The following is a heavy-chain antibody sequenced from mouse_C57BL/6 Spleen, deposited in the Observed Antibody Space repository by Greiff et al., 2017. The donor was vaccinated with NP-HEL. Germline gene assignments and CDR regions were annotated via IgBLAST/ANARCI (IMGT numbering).Heavy chain of an antibody. CDR2: INPSNGGT. J-gene: IGHJ4*01. V-gene: IGHV1-53*01. CDR1: GYTFTSYW. Sequence: VQLQQPGTELVKPGASVKLSCKASGYTFTSYWMHWVKQRPGQGLEWIGNINPSNGGTNYNEKFKSKATLTVDKSSSTAYMQLSSLTSEDSAVYYCACPSTVVATGYYAMDYWGQGTSVTVSS. D-gene: IGHD1-1*01. CDR3: ACPSTVVATGYYAMDY.